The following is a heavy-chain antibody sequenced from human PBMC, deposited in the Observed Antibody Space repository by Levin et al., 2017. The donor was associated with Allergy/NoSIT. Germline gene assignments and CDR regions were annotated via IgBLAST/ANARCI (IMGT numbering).Heavy chain of an antibody. J-gene: IGHJ4*02. Sequence: SQTLSFTCAISGDSVSNNNAAWNWIRQSPSRGLEWLGRTYYRSKWFNDYALSVKSRITINPDTSKNQFSLQMNSVTPEDTAVYYCVRDWHGFDRWGQGTLVTVSS. CDR3: VRDWHGFDR. V-gene: IGHV6-1*01. CDR1: GDSVSNNNAA. CDR2: TYYRSKWFN.